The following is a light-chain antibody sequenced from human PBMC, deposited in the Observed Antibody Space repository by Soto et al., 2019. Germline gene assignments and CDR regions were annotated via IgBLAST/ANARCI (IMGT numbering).Light chain of an antibody. Sequence: QSVLTQPPSASGTPGQRVTISCSGSSSNIGSNTVNWYQQLPATAPRLLIYTNNRRPSEVPDRFSGSKSGTSASLAISGLQSEDEADYYCAVWDDNLNSVVFGGGTKVTVL. J-gene: IGLJ2*01. CDR1: SSNIGSNT. CDR2: TNN. V-gene: IGLV1-44*01. CDR3: AVWDDNLNSVV.